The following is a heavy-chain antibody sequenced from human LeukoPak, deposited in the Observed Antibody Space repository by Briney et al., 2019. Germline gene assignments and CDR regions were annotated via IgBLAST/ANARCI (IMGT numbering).Heavy chain of an antibody. CDR3: ARDWGSYGYSYFQH. Sequence: SVKVSCKASGFVFTGYGFTWVRQAPGQGLEWMGGIIPIFGTANYAQKFQGRVTITADESTSTAYMELSSLRSEDTAVYYCARDWGSYGYSYFQHWGQGTLVTVSS. CDR1: GFVFTGYG. J-gene: IGHJ1*01. CDR2: IIPIFGTA. D-gene: IGHD5-18*01. V-gene: IGHV1-69*13.